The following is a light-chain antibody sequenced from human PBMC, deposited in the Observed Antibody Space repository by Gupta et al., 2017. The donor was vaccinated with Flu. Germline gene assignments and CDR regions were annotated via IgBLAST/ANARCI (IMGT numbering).Light chain of an antibody. CDR1: GSSIGDYY. Sequence: KVSSSGSGSGSSIGDYYVSWYQQVPGTAPKLLIFEDNNRRSGIPDRFSGSRCGTSGTLGITGLQTGDEADYYCGTWDGTLGSVVFGGGTRLTVL. V-gene: IGLV1-51*02. CDR3: GTWDGTLGSVV. CDR2: EDN. J-gene: IGLJ2*01.